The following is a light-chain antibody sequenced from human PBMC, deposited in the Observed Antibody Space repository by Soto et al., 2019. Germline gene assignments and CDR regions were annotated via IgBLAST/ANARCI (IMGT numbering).Light chain of an antibody. Sequence: QSVLTQPPSASGYPGQSVTISCTGTSSDVGDYNYVSWYQQHPGKAPKLMIYEVSKRPSGVPDRFSGSKSGNTASLTVSGLQAEDEADYYCRSYAGSNTVYVFGTGTKLTVL. CDR3: RSYAGSNTVYV. V-gene: IGLV2-8*01. CDR2: EVS. J-gene: IGLJ1*01. CDR1: SSDVGDYNY.